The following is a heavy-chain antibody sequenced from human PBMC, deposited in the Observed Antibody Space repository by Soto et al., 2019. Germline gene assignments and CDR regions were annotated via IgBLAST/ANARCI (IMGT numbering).Heavy chain of an antibody. D-gene: IGHD3-9*01. CDR3: AGAGYEILTGSYKKQRYFDY. V-gene: IGHV4-59*01. J-gene: IGHJ4*02. Sequence: ETRSLPGAVAGVSRNNSAWTWIRQPQGRRLDWIGAIYYSGSTSYNPSLKSRVTISLDTSKSQVSLKLNSVTATDTAVYYCAGAGYEILTGSYKKQRYFDYWGRGTLVTVSS. CDR2: IYYSGST. CDR1: GVSRNNSA.